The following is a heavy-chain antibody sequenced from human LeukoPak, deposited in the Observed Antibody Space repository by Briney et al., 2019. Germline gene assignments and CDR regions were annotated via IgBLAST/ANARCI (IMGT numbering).Heavy chain of an antibody. Sequence: GGSLRLSWAASGFTVSSNYMTWVRQAPGKGLEWVSVIYRSGSTYYADSVKARFTISRDNSKNTLYLQMNSLRAEDTAVYYCARDLNYWGQGTLVTVSS. J-gene: IGHJ4*02. CDR1: GFTVSSNY. CDR3: ARDLNY. CDR2: IYRSGST. V-gene: IGHV3-66*01.